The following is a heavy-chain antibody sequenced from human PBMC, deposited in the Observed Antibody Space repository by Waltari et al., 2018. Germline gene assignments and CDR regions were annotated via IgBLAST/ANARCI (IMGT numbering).Heavy chain of an antibody. CDR3: ATEPLSTVTTAHQWFDP. D-gene: IGHD4-17*01. Sequence: QMQLVQSGAKVKKTGSSVTVSCKASGYTFPYRYLHCVRQAPGQAPEWMGWITPFNGNTNYAQKFQDRVTITRDRSMSTAYMELSSLRSEDTAMYYCATEPLSTVTTAHQWFDPWGQGTLVTVSS. V-gene: IGHV1-45*02. CDR2: ITPFNGNT. J-gene: IGHJ5*02. CDR1: GYTFPYRY.